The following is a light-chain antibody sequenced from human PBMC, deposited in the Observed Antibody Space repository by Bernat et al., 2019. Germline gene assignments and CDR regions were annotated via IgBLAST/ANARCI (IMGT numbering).Light chain of an antibody. Sequence: GDKVTITCQASQSIRNWLAWYQQKPGKAPRPLIYKASSLESGIPLRFTGSGSGTNFTLTISSLQPEDFGTYYWQQGETYTVTFGGGTKVESK. CDR3: QQGETYTVT. J-gene: IGKJ4*02. CDR2: KAS. V-gene: IGKV1D-16*01. CDR1: QSIRNW.